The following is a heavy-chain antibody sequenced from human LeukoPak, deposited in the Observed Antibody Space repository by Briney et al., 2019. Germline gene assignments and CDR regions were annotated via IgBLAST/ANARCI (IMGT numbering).Heavy chain of an antibody. D-gene: IGHD3-22*01. CDR1: GSSISSSSYY. J-gene: IGHJ3*02. CDR3: ARDASEYYYDSSGGAFDI. V-gene: IGHV4-39*07. CDR2: IYYSGST. Sequence: SETLSLTCTVSGSSISSSSYYWGWIRQPPGKGLEWIGSIYYSGSTYYNPSLKSRVTISVDTSKNQFSLKLSSVTAADTAVYYCARDASEYYYDSSGGAFDIWGQGTMVTVSS.